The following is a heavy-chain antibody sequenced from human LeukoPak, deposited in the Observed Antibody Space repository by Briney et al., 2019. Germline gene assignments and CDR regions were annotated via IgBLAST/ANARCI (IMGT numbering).Heavy chain of an antibody. CDR3: ARSDRYASGWTGWFDP. CDR1: GGSISSYY. D-gene: IGHD6-19*01. CDR2: IYYSGST. V-gene: IGHV4-59*01. J-gene: IGHJ5*02. Sequence: KPSETLSLTCTVSGGSISSYYWSWIRQPPGKGLEWIGYIYYSGSTNYNPSLKSRVTISVDTSKNQFSLKLSSVTAADTAVYYCARSDRYASGWTGWFDPWGQGILVTVSS.